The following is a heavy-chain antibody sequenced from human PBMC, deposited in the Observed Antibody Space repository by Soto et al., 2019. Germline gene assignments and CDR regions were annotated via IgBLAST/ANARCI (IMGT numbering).Heavy chain of an antibody. J-gene: IGHJ4*02. CDR2: INHSGST. Sequence: PXETLSLTCSVYGWSFSGYYWSWIRQPPGKGLDWIGEINHSGSTNYNPSLKSRVTISVDTSKNHFSLKLSSVTAADTAVYYCAGRGVVIIRSYYFDYWGQGTLVTVSS. V-gene: IGHV4-34*01. D-gene: IGHD3-3*01. CDR1: GWSFSGYY. CDR3: AGRGVVIIRSYYFDY.